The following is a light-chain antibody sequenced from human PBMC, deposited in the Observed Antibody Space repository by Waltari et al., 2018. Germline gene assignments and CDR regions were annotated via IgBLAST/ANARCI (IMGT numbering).Light chain of an antibody. V-gene: IGLV6-57*03. CDR1: SGSIDSEY. J-gene: IGLJ7*01. CDR2: KDN. CDR3: QSADDSYNVL. Sequence: TQPHSVSGSPGQTVTISCTRRSGSIDSEYVTWYQQRPGYAPTTLIYKDNQRPSGVPDRFSGSIDSSSNSASLAISGLKSEDEAEYHCQSADDSYNVLFGGGTRLTVL.